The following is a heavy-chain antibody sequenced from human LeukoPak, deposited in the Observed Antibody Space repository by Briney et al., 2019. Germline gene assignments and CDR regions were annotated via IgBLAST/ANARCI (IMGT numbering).Heavy chain of an antibody. CDR1: GFTFSSYS. Sequence: GGSLRLSCAASGFTFSSYSMNWVRQAPGKGLEWVSYISSSSSTIYYADSVEGRFTISRDNAKNSLYLQMNSLRAEDTAVYYCARDPPLPSRDDYYYYYGMDVWGQGTTVTVSS. CDR3: ARDPPLPSRDDYYYYYGMDV. D-gene: IGHD2-2*01. J-gene: IGHJ6*02. CDR2: ISSSSSTI. V-gene: IGHV3-48*01.